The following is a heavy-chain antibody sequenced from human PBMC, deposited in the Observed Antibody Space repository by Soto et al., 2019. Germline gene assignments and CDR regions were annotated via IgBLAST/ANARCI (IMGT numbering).Heavy chain of an antibody. CDR2: IYPGDSDT. CDR3: ARQGFYGDYWEGGADYYYMDV. CDR1: GYSFTSYW. J-gene: IGHJ6*03. V-gene: IGHV5-51*01. D-gene: IGHD4-17*01. Sequence: GESLKISCKGSGYSFTSYWIGWVRQMPGKGLEWMGIIYPGDSDTRYSPSFQGQVTISADKSISTAYLQWSSLKASDTAMYYCARQGFYGDYWEGGADYYYMDVWGKGTTVTVSS.